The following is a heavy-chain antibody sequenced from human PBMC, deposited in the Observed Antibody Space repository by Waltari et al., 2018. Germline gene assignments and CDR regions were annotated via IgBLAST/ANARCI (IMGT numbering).Heavy chain of an antibody. Sequence: QVQLVQSGAEVKKPGASVKVACKASGYTVTGYYMHWVGQAPGQGLEWMGRNNPNSGGTNYAQKFQGRVTMTRDTSISTAYMELSRLRSDDTAVYYCARPITGTTGIAFDIWGQGTMVTVSS. V-gene: IGHV1-2*06. CDR3: ARPITGTTGIAFDI. D-gene: IGHD1-7*01. J-gene: IGHJ3*02. CDR2: NNPNSGGT. CDR1: GYTVTGYY.